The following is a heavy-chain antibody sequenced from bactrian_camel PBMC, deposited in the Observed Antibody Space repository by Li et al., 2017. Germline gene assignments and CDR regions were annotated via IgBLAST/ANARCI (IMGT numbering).Heavy chain of an antibody. CDR1: GYAYARSC. V-gene: IGHV3S60*01. J-gene: IGHJ6*01. CDR2: HYTGGSSP. D-gene: IGHD2*01. Sequence: QVQLVESGGGSVQPGGSLRLSCAASGYAYARSCMVWFRQAPGKEREAVAWHYTGGSSPYYAGSVKGRFTISRDNAKNTVFLQMNQLQPNDTAMYYCAARRWQCTVVPSDFDYWGQGTQVTVS. CDR3: AARRWQCTVVPSDFDY.